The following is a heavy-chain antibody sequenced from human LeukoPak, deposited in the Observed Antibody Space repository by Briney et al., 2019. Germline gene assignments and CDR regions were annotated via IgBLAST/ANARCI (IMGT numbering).Heavy chain of an antibody. CDR1: GFTFSSYG. CDR2: IRYDGSNK. CDR3: AKAGSSAWYYFDY. Sequence: PGGSLRLSCAASGFTFSSYGMHWVRQAPGKGLEWVAYIRYDGSNKYYVDSVKGRFIISRDNSKNTLYLQMNSLRAEDTAVYYCAKAGSSAWYYFDYWGQGTLVTVSS. J-gene: IGHJ4*02. V-gene: IGHV3-30*02. D-gene: IGHD6-19*01.